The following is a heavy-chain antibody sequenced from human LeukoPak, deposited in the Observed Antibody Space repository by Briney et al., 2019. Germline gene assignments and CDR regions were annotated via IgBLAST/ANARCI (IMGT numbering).Heavy chain of an antibody. J-gene: IGHJ5*02. Sequence: GGSLRLSCAASGFTFSSYEMNWVRQAPGKGLEWVSYISSSGSTIYYADSVKGRFTISRDNAKNSLYLQMNSLRAEDTAVYYCAREGVPAAMPRWFDPWGQGTLVTVSS. V-gene: IGHV3-48*03. CDR2: ISSSGSTI. CDR3: AREGVPAAMPRWFDP. D-gene: IGHD2-2*01. CDR1: GFTFSSYE.